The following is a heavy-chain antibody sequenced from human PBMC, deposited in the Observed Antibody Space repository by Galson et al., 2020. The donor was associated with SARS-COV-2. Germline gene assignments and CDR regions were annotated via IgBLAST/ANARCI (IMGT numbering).Heavy chain of an antibody. Sequence: ASETLSLTCTVSGDSMTDYYWSWIHQPPGKGLEWIGYIYYTGKTDYNPSLKSRATISLESSKTQFTLNLRSVTAAETAVYYCARHPEQLARHLPASLDAWGQGTLVTVSS. CDR1: GDSMTDYY. J-gene: IGHJ5*02. CDR3: ARHPEQLARHLPASLDA. V-gene: IGHV4-59*08. D-gene: IGHD6-13*01. CDR2: IYYTGKT.